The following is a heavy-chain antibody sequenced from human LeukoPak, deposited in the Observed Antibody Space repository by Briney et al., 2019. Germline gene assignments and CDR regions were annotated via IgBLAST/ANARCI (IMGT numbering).Heavy chain of an antibody. V-gene: IGHV4-39*01. CDR2: IYYSGNT. J-gene: IGHJ4*02. CDR3: ARTLGWASSRYPFDG. D-gene: IGHD3-16*02. Sequence: SETLSLTCTVSGGSISSSSYYWGWIRQPPGKGLEWTGSIYYSGNTDYNPSLKSRVTISVDTSKNQFSLKVNSVTAADTAVYYCARTLGWASSRYPFDGWGPGTLVTVSS. CDR1: GGSISSSSYY.